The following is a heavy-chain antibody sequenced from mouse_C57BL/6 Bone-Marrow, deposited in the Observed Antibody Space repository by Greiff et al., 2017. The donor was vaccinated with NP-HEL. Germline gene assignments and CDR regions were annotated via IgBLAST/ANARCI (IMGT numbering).Heavy chain of an antibody. CDR2: IRSKSNNYAT. J-gene: IGHJ4*01. V-gene: IGHV10-1*01. Sequence: GGGLVQPKGSLKLSCAASGFSFNTYAMNWVRQAPGKGLEWVARIRSKSNNYATYYADSVKDRFTISRDDSESMLYLQMNNLKTEDTAMYYCVSRGGYDAMDYWGQGTSVTVSS. CDR1: GFSFNTYA. CDR3: VSRGGYDAMDY.